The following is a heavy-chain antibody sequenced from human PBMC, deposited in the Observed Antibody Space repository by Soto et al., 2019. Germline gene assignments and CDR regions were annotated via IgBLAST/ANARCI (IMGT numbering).Heavy chain of an antibody. V-gene: IGHV5-10-1*01. Sequence: EEQLVQSGAEVKKPGESLRISCKQSGYRITSYWISWVRQMPGKGLEWMGQIDPSDSYTNYSPSFQGHVTMSGDKSISTAYLQWSSLKASATAMYYCVRHFSSCTSDNCESWGQGTLVTVSS. CDR2: IDPSDSYT. CDR3: VRHFSSCTSDNCES. D-gene: IGHD1-1*01. CDR1: GYRITSYW. J-gene: IGHJ1*01.